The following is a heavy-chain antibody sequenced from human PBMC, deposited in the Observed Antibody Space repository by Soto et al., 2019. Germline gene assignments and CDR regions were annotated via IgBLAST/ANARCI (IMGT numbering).Heavy chain of an antibody. Sequence: QVQLQESGPGLVKPSQTLSLTCTVSGGSISSGGYYWSWIRQHPGKGLEWIGYIYYSGSTYYNPSLKSRVTISVDTSKNQFSLKLSSVTAADTAVYYCARYRSRRGYYYGMDVWGQGTTVTVSS. CDR3: ARYRSRRGYYYGMDV. CDR1: GGSISSGGYY. V-gene: IGHV4-31*03. D-gene: IGHD2-15*01. J-gene: IGHJ6*02. CDR2: IYYSGST.